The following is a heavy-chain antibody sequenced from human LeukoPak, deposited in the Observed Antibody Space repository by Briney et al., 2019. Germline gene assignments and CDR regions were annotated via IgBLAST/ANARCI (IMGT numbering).Heavy chain of an antibody. V-gene: IGHV3-33*01. J-gene: IGHJ6*02. D-gene: IGHD1-26*01. CDR3: ARDIGVSGMDV. CDR2: IWYDGSNE. Sequence: GGSLRLSCATSGFTFSSYAMHWVRQAPGKGLEWVAVIWYDGSNEHYADSVKGRFIISRDNSKNTLYLQMNSLRAEDTAVFYCARDIGVSGMDVWGQGPTVTVSS. CDR1: GFTFSSYA.